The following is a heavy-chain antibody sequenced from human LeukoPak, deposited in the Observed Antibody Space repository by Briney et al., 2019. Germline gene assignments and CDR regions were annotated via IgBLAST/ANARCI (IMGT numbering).Heavy chain of an antibody. CDR2: INPNSGGT. J-gene: IGHJ3*01. V-gene: IGHV1-2*02. D-gene: IGHD2-21*02. CDR1: GYTFTSYY. Sequence: ASVKVSCKASGYTFTSYYMHWVRQAPGQGLEWMGWINPNSGGTNYAQKFQGRVTMTRDTSISTACMELSRLRSDDTAVYYCARDPQPPRVGDSWGQGTMVTVSS. CDR3: ARDPQPPRVGDS.